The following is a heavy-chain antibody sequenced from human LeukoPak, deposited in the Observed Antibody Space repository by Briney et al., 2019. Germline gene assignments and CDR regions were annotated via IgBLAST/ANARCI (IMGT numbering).Heavy chain of an antibody. V-gene: IGHV3-11*03. CDR3: ARFAGSGSYVDY. CDR1: GFTFSAYY. D-gene: IGHD3-10*01. Sequence: GGSLRLSCAASGFTFSAYYMSWIRQAPGKGLEWVSYISSSSSYTNYADSVKGRFTISRDNAKNSLYLQMNSLRAEDTAVYYCARFAGSGSYVDYWGQGTLVTVSS. J-gene: IGHJ4*02. CDR2: ISSSSSYT.